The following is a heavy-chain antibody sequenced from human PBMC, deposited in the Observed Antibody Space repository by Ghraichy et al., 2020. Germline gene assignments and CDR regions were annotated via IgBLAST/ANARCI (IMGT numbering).Heavy chain of an antibody. J-gene: IGHJ6*02. V-gene: IGHV3-9*01. CDR3: AKDLNQGSTYIAVAELNYYYYGMDV. Sequence: GGSLRLSCAASGFTFDDYAMHWVRQAPGKGLEWVSGISWNSGSIGYADSVKGRFTISRDNAKNSLYLQMNSLRADDTALYYCAKDLNQGSTYIAVAELNYYYYGMDVWGQGTTVTVPS. CDR2: ISWNSGSI. CDR1: GFTFDDYA. D-gene: IGHD6-19*01.